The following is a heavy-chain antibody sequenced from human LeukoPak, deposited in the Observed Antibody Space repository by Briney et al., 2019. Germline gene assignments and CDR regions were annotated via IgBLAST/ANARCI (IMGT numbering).Heavy chain of an antibody. D-gene: IGHD6-19*01. CDR2: ISTSDGKT. CDR3: ARDPNQYEAVHPFDH. V-gene: IGHV1-18*01. CDR1: GYTFTTYG. Sequence: ASVKVSCKTSGYTFTTYGITWVRQAPGQGLEWMGWISTSDGKTKYAQKVQDRVTMTTDTSTSTVYTDLRSLRSDDTAVYYCARDPNQYEAVHPFDHWGQGTLVTISS. J-gene: IGHJ4*02.